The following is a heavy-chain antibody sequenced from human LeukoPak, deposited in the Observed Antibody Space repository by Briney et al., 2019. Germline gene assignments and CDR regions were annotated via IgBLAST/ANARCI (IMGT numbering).Heavy chain of an antibody. CDR2: IYYSGTT. CDR1: GGSISSGDYY. CDR3: ARRAVVAAAVSYFDY. D-gene: IGHD2-2*01. V-gene: IGHV4-30-4*01. Sequence: PSETLSLTCTVFGGSISSGDYYWSWIRQPPGKGLEWIGYIYYSGTTYYSPSLNSRVTVSIDTSNKQFSLRLTSVTAADTAVYYCARRAVVAAAVSYFDYWGQGILVTVSS. J-gene: IGHJ4*02.